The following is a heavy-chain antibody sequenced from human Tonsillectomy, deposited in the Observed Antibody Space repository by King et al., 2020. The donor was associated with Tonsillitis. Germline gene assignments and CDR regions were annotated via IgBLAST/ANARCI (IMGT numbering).Heavy chain of an antibody. CDR2: ISYDGSNK. V-gene: IGHV3-30*18. D-gene: IGHD6-19*01. J-gene: IGHJ4*02. Sequence: VQLVESGGGXXXXGXSXXXSCAASGFTFXXYGMHWVXQAPGKGLEWVAVISYDGSNKYYADSVKGRFTISRDNSKNTLYLQMNSLRPEDTAVYYCAKDHSSGWYSGYDYWGQGTLVTVSS. CDR1: GFTFXXYG. CDR3: AKDHSSGWYSGYDY.